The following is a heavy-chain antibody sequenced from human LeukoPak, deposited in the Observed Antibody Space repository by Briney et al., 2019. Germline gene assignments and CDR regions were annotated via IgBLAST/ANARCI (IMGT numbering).Heavy chain of an antibody. CDR1: GGSISSYY. CDR2: IYYSGST. CDR3: ARGGPYSSAWYGGYFDL. D-gene: IGHD6-19*01. V-gene: IGHV4-59*01. Sequence: PSETLSLTCTVSGGSISSYYWSWIRQPAGKGLEWIGSIYYSGSTYYNPSLKSRVTISVDTSKNQFSLKLSSVTAADTAVYYCARGGPYSSAWYGGYFDLWGRGTLVTVSS. J-gene: IGHJ2*01.